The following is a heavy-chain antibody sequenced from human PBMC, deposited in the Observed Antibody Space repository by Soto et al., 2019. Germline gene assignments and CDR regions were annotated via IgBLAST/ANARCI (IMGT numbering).Heavy chain of an antibody. Sequence: QVQLQESGPGLVKPSQTLSLTCTVSGDSISSGGYYWSWIRQHPGNGLEWIGYIYYSGSTYYNPYLKSRVIISVDTSKNQFSLKLSSVTAADTAVYYCARGSTVAAILFDYWGQGTLVTVSS. CDR3: ARGSTVAAILFDY. D-gene: IGHD2-15*01. J-gene: IGHJ4*02. CDR1: GDSISSGGYY. V-gene: IGHV4-31*03. CDR2: IYYSGST.